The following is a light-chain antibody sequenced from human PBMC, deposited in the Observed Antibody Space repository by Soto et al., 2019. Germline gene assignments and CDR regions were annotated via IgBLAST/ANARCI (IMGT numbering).Light chain of an antibody. CDR3: SSYTSKNTRV. CDR1: SSDVGGYNY. Sequence: QSALTQPASVSGSPGQSITISCTGTSSDVGGYNYVSWYQQHPGKAPKLMIYEVSHRPSGVSNRFSGSKSANTASLTISGLQAEDEADNYCSSYTSKNTRVFGGGTKVTV. V-gene: IGLV2-14*01. CDR2: EVS. J-gene: IGLJ3*02.